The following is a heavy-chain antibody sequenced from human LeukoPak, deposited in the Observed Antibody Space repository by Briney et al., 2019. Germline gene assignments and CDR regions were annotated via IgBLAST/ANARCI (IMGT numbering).Heavy chain of an antibody. CDR1: GFTFSSYS. V-gene: IGHV3-21*01. Sequence: GGSLGLSCAASGFTFSSYSMNWVRQAPGKGLEWVSSISSSSSYIYYADSVKGRFTISRDNAKNSLYLQMNSLRAEDTAVYYCARDPYGTMVRPNWFDPWGQGTLVTVSS. CDR3: ARDPYGTMVRPNWFDP. CDR2: ISSSSSYI. D-gene: IGHD3-10*01. J-gene: IGHJ5*02.